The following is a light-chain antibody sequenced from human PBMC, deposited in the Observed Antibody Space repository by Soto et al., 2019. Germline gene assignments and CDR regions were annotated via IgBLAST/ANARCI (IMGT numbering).Light chain of an antibody. CDR1: QSVSSKY. CDR3: QQYGSSLFT. V-gene: IGKV3-20*01. CDR2: VTS. Sequence: EIVLTQSPGTLSLSPGERATLSCRASQSVSSKYLAWYQQKPGQAPRVLIYVTSIRASGVPERFSGGGSGTYFTLTITRLEPEDFAVYYCQQYGSSLFTFGPGTKVDFK. J-gene: IGKJ3*01.